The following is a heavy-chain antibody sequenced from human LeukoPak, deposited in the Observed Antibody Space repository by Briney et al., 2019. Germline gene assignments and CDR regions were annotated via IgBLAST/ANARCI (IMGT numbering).Heavy chain of an antibody. Sequence: GGSLRLSCAASGFTFNSYAMSWVRQAPGRGLEWVSGISISGGSTYYADSVKGRFTISRDNSKNTLFLQLNSLRAEDTAVYYCAKDSSNIMGARLDYWGQGTLVTVSS. CDR2: ISISGGST. J-gene: IGHJ4*02. V-gene: IGHV3-23*01. CDR3: AKDSSNIMGARLDY. D-gene: IGHD1-26*01. CDR1: GFTFNSYA.